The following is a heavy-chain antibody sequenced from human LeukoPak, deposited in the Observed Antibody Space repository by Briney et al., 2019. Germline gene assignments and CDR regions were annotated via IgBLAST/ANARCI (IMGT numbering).Heavy chain of an antibody. CDR1: GYTLTSYV. V-gene: IGHV1-18*01. CDR3: ARLKAASSYSSRWSTIYYYYMDV. D-gene: IGHD6-13*01. Sequence: ASVKVSCKPSGYTLTSYVISWVRQAPGQGLEWMGWISGYNGNTNYAQKLQGRVTMTTDTSTSTAYMELTSLRSDDTAVYYCARLKAASSYSSRWSTIYYYYMDVWGKGTTVT. J-gene: IGHJ6*03. CDR2: ISGYNGNT.